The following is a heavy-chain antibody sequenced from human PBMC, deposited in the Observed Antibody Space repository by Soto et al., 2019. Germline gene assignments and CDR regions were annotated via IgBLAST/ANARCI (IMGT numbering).Heavy chain of an antibody. Sequence: TSETPSLPCPFSGGSINSYYWSWIRQPPGKGLEWIGYIYYSGSTNYNPSLKSRVTISVDTSKNQFSLKLSSVTAADTAVYYCARHHDSWGQGTLVTVSS. J-gene: IGHJ4*02. CDR1: GGSINSYY. CDR2: IYYSGST. V-gene: IGHV4-59*08. CDR3: ARHHDS.